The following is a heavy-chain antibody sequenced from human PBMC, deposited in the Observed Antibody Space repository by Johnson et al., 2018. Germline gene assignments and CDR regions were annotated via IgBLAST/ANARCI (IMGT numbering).Heavy chain of an antibody. CDR1: GGSISSTNW. CDR2: IYHSGST. J-gene: IGHJ3*02. V-gene: IGHV4-4*02. D-gene: IGHD3-9*01. CDR3: ATVLLRYFRNDAFDI. Sequence: QVQLQESGPGLVKPSGTLSLTCAVSGGSISSTNWWSWVRQPPGKGLEWIGEIYHSGSTNYNPSLKSRVTISVDKSKNTFSLKLCSVTAAAMAVYYCATVLLRYFRNDAFDIWGQGTMLTVSS.